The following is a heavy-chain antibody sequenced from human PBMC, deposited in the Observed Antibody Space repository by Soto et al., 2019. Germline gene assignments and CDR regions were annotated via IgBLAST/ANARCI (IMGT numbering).Heavy chain of an antibody. V-gene: IGHV3-11*03. CDR2: ISSTSNYR. CDR3: ARTYSGNYYSFGMDV. CDR1: GFTFSDYY. Sequence: GGSLRLSCAASGFTFSDYYMTWIRQAPGKGLEWVSYISSTSNYRNNADYVKGRFTISRDNAKNSLYLQMNSLRAEDTAIYYCARTYSGNYYSFGMDVWGQGTTVTVSS. J-gene: IGHJ6*02. D-gene: IGHD1-26*01.